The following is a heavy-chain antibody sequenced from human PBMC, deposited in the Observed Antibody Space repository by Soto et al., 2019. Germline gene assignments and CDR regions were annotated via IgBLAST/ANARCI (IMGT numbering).Heavy chain of an antibody. CDR2: ISGSGGKT. CDR1: GFTFSSYA. V-gene: IGHV3-23*01. CDR3: AQAGESSNWNDEWSFEF. D-gene: IGHD1-1*01. J-gene: IGHJ4*02. Sequence: GGSLRLSCAASGFTFSSYAMNWVRQAPGKGLEWVSSISGSGGKTYYADSVKGRFTISRDNSKNSLYMQMNSLRAEDTAVYYCAQAGESSNWNDEWSFEFWGQGTLVTVSS.